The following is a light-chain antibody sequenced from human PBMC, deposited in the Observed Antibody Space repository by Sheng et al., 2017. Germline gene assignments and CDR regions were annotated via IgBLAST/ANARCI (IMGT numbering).Light chain of an antibody. CDR3: QQRSNWPLT. CDR1: QSVSNN. CDR2: GAS. Sequence: EIVLTQSPATLSLSPGERATLSCRASQSVSNNLAWYQQKPGQAPRLLIYGASTRATGIPARFSGSGSGTEFTLTISSLQSEDFAIYYCQQRSNWPLTFGGGTKVEIK. V-gene: IGKV3-15*01. J-gene: IGKJ4*01.